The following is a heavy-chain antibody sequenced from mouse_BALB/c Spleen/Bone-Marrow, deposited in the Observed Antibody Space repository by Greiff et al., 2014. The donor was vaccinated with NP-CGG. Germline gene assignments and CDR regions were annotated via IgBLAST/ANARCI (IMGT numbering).Heavy chain of an antibody. CDR2: IHPNSGNT. D-gene: IGHD2-1*01. CDR1: GYTFTSSW. V-gene: IGHV1S130*01. J-gene: IGHJ1*01. CDR3: ARGKIYGNYLWYFDV. Sequence: VQLQQSGSVLVRPGASVKLSCKASGYTFTSSWMHWAKQRPGQGLEWIGEIHPNSGNTNYNEKFKGKATLTVDTPSSTAYVDLSSLTSEDSAVYYCARGKIYGNYLWYFDVWGAGTTVTVSS.